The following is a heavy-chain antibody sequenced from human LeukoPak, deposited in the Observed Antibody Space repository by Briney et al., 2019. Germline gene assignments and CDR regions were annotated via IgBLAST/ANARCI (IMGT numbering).Heavy chain of an antibody. CDR2: IIPILGIA. CDR1: GGTFSSYA. D-gene: IGHD4-17*01. V-gene: IGHV1-69*04. CDR3: ARGVLYGDPPVSGLGSYYYGMDV. Sequence: ASVKVSCKASGGTFSSYAISWVRQAPGQGLEWMGRIIPILGIANYAQKFQGRVTITADKSTSTAYMELSSLRAEDTAVYYCARGVLYGDPPVSGLGSYYYGMDVWGQGTTVTVSS. J-gene: IGHJ6*02.